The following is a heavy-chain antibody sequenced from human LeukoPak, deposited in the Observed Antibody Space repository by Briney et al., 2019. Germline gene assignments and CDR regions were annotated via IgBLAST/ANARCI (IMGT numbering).Heavy chain of an antibody. J-gene: IGHJ4*02. CDR1: GYIFSSYG. Sequence: ASVKVSCKTSGYIFSSYGISWVRQAPGQGLEWMGWSSANNSNTNYAQKLQGRVTMTKDTSTNTAYMELRSLRVDDTAVYYCARDGYSYGYWMYYFDYWGQGTLVTVSS. CDR3: ARDGYSYGYWMYYFDY. CDR2: SSANNSNT. D-gene: IGHD5-18*01. V-gene: IGHV1-18*01.